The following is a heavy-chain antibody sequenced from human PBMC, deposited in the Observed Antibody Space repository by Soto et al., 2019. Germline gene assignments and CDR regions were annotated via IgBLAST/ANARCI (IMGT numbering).Heavy chain of an antibody. J-gene: IGHJ4*02. V-gene: IGHV4-4*07. CDR3: ARGSSRCDY. D-gene: IGHD6-13*01. CDR2: IYSGGRS. Sequence: SETLLLTCNVSGASISSFYRSWIRQPAGKGLEWSGRIYSGGRSIYNPSLKRRVTMSVDTSKNQFSLRLSSVTAADTAMYYCARGSSRCDYWRQGTVVTVSS. CDR1: GASISSFY.